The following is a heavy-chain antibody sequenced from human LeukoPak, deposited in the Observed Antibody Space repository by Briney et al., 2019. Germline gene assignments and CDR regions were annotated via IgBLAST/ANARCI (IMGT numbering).Heavy chain of an antibody. CDR3: TTGPDPTFDY. V-gene: IGHV3-15*01. Sequence: PGGSLILSCAASGFTFSSVWVSWVRQAPGKGLEWVGRIKSKAAGGTTDYAAPVKGRFTISRDDSKNTLYLQMNSLKTEDTAIYYCTTGPDPTFDYWGRGTLVTVSS. CDR1: GFTFSSVW. CDR2: IKSKAAGGTT. J-gene: IGHJ4*02.